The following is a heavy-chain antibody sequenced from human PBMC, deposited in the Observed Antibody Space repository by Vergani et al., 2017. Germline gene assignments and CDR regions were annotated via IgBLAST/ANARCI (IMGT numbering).Heavy chain of an antibody. D-gene: IGHD4-17*01. V-gene: IGHV1-69*01. CDR3: ARDGVGIYGDPYYFDY. CDR2: FIPIFGTP. J-gene: IGHJ4*02. CDR1: PXXFFPSP. Sequence: QLLLFQSLAEVKNLPPSLTXSXXXSPXXFFPSPLXSLLLPPGQPLAWMGLFIPIFGTPNYAQKVQGRVTITADESTSTAYMELSSLRSEDTAVYYCARDGVGIYGDPYYFDYWGQGTLVTVSS.